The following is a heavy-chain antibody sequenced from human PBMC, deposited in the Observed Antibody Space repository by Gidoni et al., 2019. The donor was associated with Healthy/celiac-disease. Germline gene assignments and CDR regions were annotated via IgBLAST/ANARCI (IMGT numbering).Heavy chain of an antibody. D-gene: IGHD1-7*01. J-gene: IGHJ4*02. CDR1: GLTFRSYG. V-gene: IGHV3-30*03. CDR3: AYITGTTVWSAGDFDY. CDR2: ISYDGSNK. Sequence: QVQLVESGGGVVQPGRSLRLSCAASGLTFRSYGMHWVRQAPGKGLEWVAVISYDGSNKYYADSVKGRFTISRDNSKNTLYLQMNSLRAEDTAVYYCAYITGTTVWSAGDFDYWGQGTLVTVSS.